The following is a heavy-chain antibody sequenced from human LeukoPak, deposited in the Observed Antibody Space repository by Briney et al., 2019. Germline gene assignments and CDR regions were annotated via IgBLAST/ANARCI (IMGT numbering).Heavy chain of an antibody. V-gene: IGHV3-9*01. CDR2: ISWNSGSI. D-gene: IGHD3-16*02. CDR3: AKASSWGSYRYDYFDY. CDR1: GFTFSSYW. J-gene: IGHJ4*02. Sequence: GGSLRLSCAASGFTFSSYWMSWVRHAPGKGLEWVSGISWNSGSIGYADSVKGRFTISRDNAKNSLYLQMNSLRAEDTALYYCAKASSWGSYRYDYFDYWGQGTLVTVSS.